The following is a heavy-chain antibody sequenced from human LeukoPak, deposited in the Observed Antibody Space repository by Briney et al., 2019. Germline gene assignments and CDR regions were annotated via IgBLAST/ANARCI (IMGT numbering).Heavy chain of an antibody. Sequence: ASVKVSCKASGYXFTGYYIHWVRQAPGQGLEWMGWINPNSGGTNYAQKFQGRVTMTRDTSISTAYMELSRLRSDDTAVYYCARVSQLHLLVDYWGQGTLVTVSS. CDR1: GYXFTGYY. CDR2: INPNSGGT. CDR3: ARVSQLHLLVDY. J-gene: IGHJ4*02. D-gene: IGHD2-2*01. V-gene: IGHV1-2*02.